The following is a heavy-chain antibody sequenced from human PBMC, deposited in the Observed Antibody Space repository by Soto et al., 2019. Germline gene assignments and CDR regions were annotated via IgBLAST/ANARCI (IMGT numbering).Heavy chain of an antibody. CDR3: ARDPVRGYSYENDY. CDR1: GGSISSGDYY. J-gene: IGHJ4*02. D-gene: IGHD5-18*01. V-gene: IGHV4-30-4*01. Sequence: KPSETLSLTCTVSGGSISSGDYYWSWIRQPPGKGLEWIGYIYYSGSTYYNPSLKSRVTISVDTSKNQFSLKLSSVTAADTAVYYCARDPVRGYSYENDYWGQGTLVTVSS. CDR2: IYYSGST.